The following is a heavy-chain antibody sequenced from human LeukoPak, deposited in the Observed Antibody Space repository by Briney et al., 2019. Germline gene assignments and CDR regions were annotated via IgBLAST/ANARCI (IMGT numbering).Heavy chain of an antibody. CDR3: ASTFDYHDSSGYYSEYFLH. D-gene: IGHD3-22*01. V-gene: IGHV4-59*01. CDR1: GGSMSSYY. Sequence: PSETLSLTCTVSGGSMSSYYWAWIRQPPGKGLEWIGYIYSSGGTNYNPSLKSRVTISVDTSNNQFSLRLKSMTAADTAVYYCASTFDYHDSSGYYSEYFLHWGQGTLVTVSS. CDR2: IYSSGGT. J-gene: IGHJ1*01.